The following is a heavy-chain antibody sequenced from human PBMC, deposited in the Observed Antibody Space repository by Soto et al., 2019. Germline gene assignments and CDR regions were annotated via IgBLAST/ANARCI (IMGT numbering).Heavy chain of an antibody. CDR3: ASITMVRGARPHYYYGMDV. Sequence: GASVKVSCKASGYTFTSYYMHWVRQAPGQGLEWMGIINPSGGSTSYAQKFQGRVTMTRDTSTSTVYMELSSLRSEDTAVYYCASITMVRGARPHYYYGMDVWGQRTTVTVSS. J-gene: IGHJ6*02. V-gene: IGHV1-46*03. D-gene: IGHD3-10*01. CDR2: INPSGGST. CDR1: GYTFTSYY.